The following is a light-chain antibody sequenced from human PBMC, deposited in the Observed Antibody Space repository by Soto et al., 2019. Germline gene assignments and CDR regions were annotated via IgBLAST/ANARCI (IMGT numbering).Light chain of an antibody. Sequence: EIVLTQSPGTLSLFLGERATLSCRASQSVSRNYLAWYQQKPGQAPRLLIHAASTRATDIPDRFRGSGSGTDFTLTITRLEAEDFAVYHCQQYGDSPYTFGQGTKLEI. CDR1: QSVSRNY. CDR3: QQYGDSPYT. J-gene: IGKJ2*01. V-gene: IGKV3-20*01. CDR2: AAS.